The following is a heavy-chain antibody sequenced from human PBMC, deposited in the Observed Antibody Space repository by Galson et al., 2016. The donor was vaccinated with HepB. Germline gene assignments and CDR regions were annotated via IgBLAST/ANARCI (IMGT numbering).Heavy chain of an antibody. CDR3: ARARSRGWSDAFDY. V-gene: IGHV6-1*01. CDR1: GDSVSSNSAA. CDR2: TYYRSKWYN. Sequence: CAISGDSVSSNSAAWNWFRRSTSRGLEWLGRTYYRSKWYNDYRLSLKTRINIYADTSRNEVSLQLKSVTLEDTAVYYCARARSRGWSDAFDYWGQGTLVTISS. J-gene: IGHJ4*02. D-gene: IGHD6-19*01.